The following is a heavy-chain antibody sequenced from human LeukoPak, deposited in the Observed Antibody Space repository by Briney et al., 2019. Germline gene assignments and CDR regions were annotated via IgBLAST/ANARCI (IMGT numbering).Heavy chain of an antibody. J-gene: IGHJ4*02. CDR3: ASGVGVGATLDY. Sequence: ASVKVSCKASGYTFTSYDINWVRQATGQGLEWMGWMNPNSGNTGYAQKFQGRVTITRNTSISTAYMELRSLRSDDTAVYYCASGVGVGATLDYWGQGTLVTVSS. CDR1: GYTFTSYD. D-gene: IGHD1-26*01. CDR2: MNPNSGNT. V-gene: IGHV1-8*03.